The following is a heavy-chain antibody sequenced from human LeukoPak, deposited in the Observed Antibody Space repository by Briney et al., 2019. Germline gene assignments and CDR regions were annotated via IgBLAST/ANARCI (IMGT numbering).Heavy chain of an antibody. J-gene: IGHJ6*02. CDR2: INHSGST. Sequence: SETLSLTCAVYGGSFSGYYWSWIRQPPGKGLEWIGEINHSGSTNYNPSLKSRVTISVDTSKNHFSLKLRSVTAAHAPVYYCARALPSAYSGMDDWGQGTTVTVSS. CDR3: ARALPSAYSGMDD. V-gene: IGHV4-34*01. CDR1: GGSFSGYY.